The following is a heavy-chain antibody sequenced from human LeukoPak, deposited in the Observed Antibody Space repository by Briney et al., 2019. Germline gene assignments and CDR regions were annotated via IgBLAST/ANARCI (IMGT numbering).Heavy chain of an antibody. CDR3: AKDQHSSTWYFDD. V-gene: IGHV3-30-3*01. Sequence: GGSLRLSCAASGFTFSSYAMHWVRQAPGKGLEWVAVISYDGSNKYYADSVKGRFTISRDNSKNTLYLQMNSLRAEDTAVYYCAKDQHSSTWYFDDWGQGTLVTVSS. CDR2: ISYDGSNK. CDR1: GFTFSSYA. D-gene: IGHD6-13*01. J-gene: IGHJ4*02.